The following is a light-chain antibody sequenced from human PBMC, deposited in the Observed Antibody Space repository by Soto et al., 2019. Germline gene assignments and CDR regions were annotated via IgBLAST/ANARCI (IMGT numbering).Light chain of an antibody. J-gene: IGKJ4*01. CDR1: QSVSSN. CDR2: GAS. CDR3: QQYYTWPVT. V-gene: IGKV3-15*01. Sequence: EIVMTQSPATLSVSPGERATLSCRASQSVSSNLAWYQQKPGQAPRLLISGASTGATGVPVRFRGSGSGTEFTLTINTLQSEDSAIYYCQQYYTWPVTFGGGTKVDIK.